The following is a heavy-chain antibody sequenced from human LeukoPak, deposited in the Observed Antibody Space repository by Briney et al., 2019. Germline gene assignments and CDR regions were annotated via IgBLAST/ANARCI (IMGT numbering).Heavy chain of an antibody. CDR1: GGSISNYY. CDR3: ARWQSSSSGMGY. V-gene: IGHV4-59*08. CDR2: IYYSGST. D-gene: IGHD6-6*01. Sequence: SETLSLTCTVSGGSISNYYWSWIRQPPGKGLEWIGYIYYSGSTNYNPSLKSRVTISADTSKNQFSLKLSSVTAADTAVYYCARWQSSSSGMGYWGQGTLVTVSS. J-gene: IGHJ4*02.